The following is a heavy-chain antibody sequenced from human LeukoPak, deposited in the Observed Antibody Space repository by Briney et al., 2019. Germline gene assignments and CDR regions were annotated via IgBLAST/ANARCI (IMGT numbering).Heavy chain of an antibody. D-gene: IGHD6-13*01. CDR3: ARDPYSSSWSYGMYV. J-gene: IGHJ6*02. Sequence: GGSLRLSCTASGFTFSSYWMSWVRQTPEKGLEWVANIKQDGSEKVYVDSVKGRFTISRDNAKSSLYLQMSGLRAEDTAVYYCARDPYSSSWSYGMYVWGQGTTVTVSS. CDR2: IKQDGSEK. CDR1: GFTFSSYW. V-gene: IGHV3-7*05.